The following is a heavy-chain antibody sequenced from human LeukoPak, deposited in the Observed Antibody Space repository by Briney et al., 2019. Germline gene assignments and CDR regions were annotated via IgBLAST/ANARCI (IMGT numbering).Heavy chain of an antibody. J-gene: IGHJ4*02. CDR2: IKQDGTEK. D-gene: IGHD3-22*01. CDR3: ARGFDSRFFDK. Sequence: GGSLRLSCAASEFSFSSYWMTWVRQAPGKGLEWVANIKQDGTEKYYVDSVKGRFTISRDNAKNSLYLQMNSLRAEDTAVYFCARGFDSRFFDKWGQGTLVTVSS. CDR1: EFSFSSYW. V-gene: IGHV3-7*01.